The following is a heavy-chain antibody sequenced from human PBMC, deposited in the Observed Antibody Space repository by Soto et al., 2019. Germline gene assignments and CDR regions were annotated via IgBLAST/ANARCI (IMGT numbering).Heavy chain of an antibody. V-gene: IGHV4-34*01. CDR2: INHSGSP. CDR1: GGSWSGYY. J-gene: IGHJ4*02. Sequence: ETLWLTCAVYGGSWSGYYWSWIRQHPGKGLEWIGEINHSGSPNYNPSIKSRVNISVDTSKSQFSLKLSSVTAADTAVYYCARGPRGRRIQLWPAFSDYWGQGTLVTVS. D-gene: IGHD5-18*01. CDR3: ARGPRGRRIQLWPAFSDY.